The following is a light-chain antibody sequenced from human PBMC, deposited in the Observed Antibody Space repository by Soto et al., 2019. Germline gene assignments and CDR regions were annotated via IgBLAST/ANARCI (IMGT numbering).Light chain of an antibody. CDR2: GAS. CDR1: QSVSSN. V-gene: IGKV3-20*01. Sequence: PGERATLSCRASQSVSSNLAWYQQKPGQAPRLLISGASSRATGIPDRFSGSGSGTDFTLTISRLEPEDFAVYYCQQYGNSPYTFGQGTKVDIK. J-gene: IGKJ2*01. CDR3: QQYGNSPYT.